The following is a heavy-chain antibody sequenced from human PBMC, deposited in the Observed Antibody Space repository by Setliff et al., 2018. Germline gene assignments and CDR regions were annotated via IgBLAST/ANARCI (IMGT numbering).Heavy chain of an antibody. Sequence: SGGSLRLSCAASGFTFSGYYMQWVRQAPGKGLEWVSYISSSSHIISYADSVKGRFTISRDNAKNSLYLHMYSLGPEDTALYHCAKGPHDYGDNWFYFDYWGQGTQVTVSS. CDR1: GFTFSGYY. J-gene: IGHJ4*02. V-gene: IGHV3-48*01. CDR3: AKGPHDYGDNWFYFDY. D-gene: IGHD4-17*01. CDR2: ISSSSHII.